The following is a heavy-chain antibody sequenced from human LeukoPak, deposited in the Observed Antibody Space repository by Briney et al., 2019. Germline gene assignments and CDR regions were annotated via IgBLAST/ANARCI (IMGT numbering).Heavy chain of an antibody. Sequence: ASVKVSCKASGYTFTGYYMHWVRQAPGQGLEWMGWINPNSGGTNYAQKFQGRVTMTRDTSISTAYMELSRLRSDDTAVYYCARVHPYYSNPFDYWGQGTLVTVSS. CDR3: ARVHPYYSNPFDY. CDR1: GYTFTGYY. D-gene: IGHD4-11*01. V-gene: IGHV1-2*02. J-gene: IGHJ4*02. CDR2: INPNSGGT.